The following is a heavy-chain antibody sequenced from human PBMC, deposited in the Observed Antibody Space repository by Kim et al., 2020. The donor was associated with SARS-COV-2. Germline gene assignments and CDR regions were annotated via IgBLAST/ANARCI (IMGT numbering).Heavy chain of an antibody. Sequence: SDTLSLTCAVYGGSFSGYYLSWIRQPPGKGLEWIGEINHSGSTNYNPSLKSRVTISLDTSKNQFSLNLSSVTAADTAVYYCARSGGVRYDILTGYLRRGQVAEYFQHWGQGTLVTVSS. J-gene: IGHJ1*01. D-gene: IGHD3-9*01. CDR3: ARSGGVRYDILTGYLRRGQVAEYFQH. V-gene: IGHV4-34*01. CDR2: INHSGST. CDR1: GGSFSGYY.